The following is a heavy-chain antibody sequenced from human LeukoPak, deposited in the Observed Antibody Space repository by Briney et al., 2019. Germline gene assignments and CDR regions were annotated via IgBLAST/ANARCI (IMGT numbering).Heavy chain of an antibody. CDR3: ARDVRYGDYPPYFVD. CDR2: IYTSGST. CDR1: GGSISSYY. J-gene: IGHJ4*02. D-gene: IGHD4-17*01. Sequence: SETLSLTCTVSGGSISSYYWSWIRQPAGKGLEWIGRIYTSGSTNYNPSLKSRVTMSVDTSKNQFSLKLSSVTAADTAVYYCARDVRYGDYPPYFVDWGQGPWSPSPQ. V-gene: IGHV4-4*07.